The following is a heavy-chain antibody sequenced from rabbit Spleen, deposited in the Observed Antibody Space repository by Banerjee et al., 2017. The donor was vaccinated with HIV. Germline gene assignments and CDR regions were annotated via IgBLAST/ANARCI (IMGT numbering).Heavy chain of an antibody. V-gene: IGHV1S45*01. D-gene: IGHD8-1*01. CDR3: ARDAGTSFSSYGMDL. CDR2: IGTGSSGVT. CDR1: GFSFSSNW. Sequence: LEESGGGLVKPGGTLTLTCTVSGFSFSSNWICWVRQAPGKGLEWIACIGTGSSGVTYYASWAKSRFTISQTSSTVDLKMTSLTAADTATYFCARDAGTSFSSYGMDLWGQGTLVTVS. J-gene: IGHJ6*01.